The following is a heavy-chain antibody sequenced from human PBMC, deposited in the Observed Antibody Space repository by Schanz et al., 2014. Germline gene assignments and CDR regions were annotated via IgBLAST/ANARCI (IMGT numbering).Heavy chain of an antibody. D-gene: IGHD6-13*01. V-gene: IGHV1-46*03. J-gene: IGHJ4*02. CDR2: INPSGGST. Sequence: QVQLVQSGAEVKKPGASVKVSCKASGYTFTSYYMHWVQQAPGQGLEWMGIINPSGGSTSYAQKFHGRVTMTRDSSTSTVYMELSSLRAEDTALYYGARDGEAAAGCDYWGQGTLVTVSS. CDR3: ARDGEAAAGCDY. CDR1: GYTFTSYY.